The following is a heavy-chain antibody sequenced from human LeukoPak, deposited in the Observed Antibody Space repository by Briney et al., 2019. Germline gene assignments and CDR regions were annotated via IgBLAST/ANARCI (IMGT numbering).Heavy chain of an antibody. Sequence: QAGGSLRLSRAASGFTFSGSAMHWVRQASGKGLEWVGRIRSKANSYATAYAASVKGRFTISRDDSKNTAYLQMNSLKTEDTAVYYCTRHTPGYCSSTSCYSYYMDVWGRGTTVTVSS. CDR3: TRHTPGYCSSTSCYSYYMDV. V-gene: IGHV3-73*01. D-gene: IGHD2-2*02. CDR2: IRSKANSYAT. J-gene: IGHJ6*03. CDR1: GFTFSGSA.